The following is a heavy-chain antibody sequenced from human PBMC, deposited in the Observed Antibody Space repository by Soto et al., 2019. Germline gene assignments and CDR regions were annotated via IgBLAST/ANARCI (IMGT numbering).Heavy chain of an antibody. V-gene: IGHV3-30*18. Sequence: QVQLVESGGGVVQPGRSLRLSCAASGFTFSSYGMHWVGQAPGKGLEWVAVISYDGSNKYYADSVKGRFTISRDNSKNTLYLQMNSLRAEDTAVYYCAKDRLRSSSSERSGGMDVWGQGTTVTVSS. CDR1: GFTFSSYG. CDR2: ISYDGSNK. D-gene: IGHD6-6*01. CDR3: AKDRLRSSSSERSGGMDV. J-gene: IGHJ6*02.